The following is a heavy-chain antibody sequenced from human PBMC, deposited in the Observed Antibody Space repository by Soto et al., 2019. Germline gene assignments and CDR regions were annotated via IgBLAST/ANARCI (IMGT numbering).Heavy chain of an antibody. CDR3: SKLSGFVVPAASTN. D-gene: IGHD2-2*01. CDR2: ISGSGGST. Sequence: GGSLRLSCAASGFTFSSYAMSWVRQAPGKGLEWVSAISGSGGSTYYADSVKGRFTISRDNSKNTLYLQMNSLRAEDTAVYYCSKLSGFVVPAASTNWGKGTLVTVSS. CDR1: GFTFSSYA. J-gene: IGHJ4*02. V-gene: IGHV3-23*01.